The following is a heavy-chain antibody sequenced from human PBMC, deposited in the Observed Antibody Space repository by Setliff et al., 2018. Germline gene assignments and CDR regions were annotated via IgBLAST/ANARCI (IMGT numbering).Heavy chain of an antibody. CDR1: GYSISSGYY. CDR2: IHHSGST. D-gene: IGHD6-13*01. CDR3: ARHFSSSWYFDY. V-gene: IGHV4-38-2*01. J-gene: IGHJ4*02. Sequence: SETLSLTCAVSGYSISSGYYWGWIRQPPGKGLELIGYIHHSGSTYYNPSLKSRVTISADTSKNQFSLTLTSVTATDTAAYYCARHFSSSWYFDYWGQGTQVTVSS.